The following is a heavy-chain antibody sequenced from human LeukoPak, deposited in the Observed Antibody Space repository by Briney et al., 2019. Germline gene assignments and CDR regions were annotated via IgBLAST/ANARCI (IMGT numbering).Heavy chain of an antibody. V-gene: IGHV3-23*01. CDR3: AKDYAVQKVHYDSSGYSVFDY. D-gene: IGHD3-22*01. Sequence: PGGSLRLSCAASGFTFSSYAMSWVRQAPGKGLEWVSAISGSGGSTYYADSVKGRFTISRDNSKNTLYLQMNSLRAEDTAVYYCAKDYAVQKVHYDSSGYSVFDYWGQGTLVTVSS. CDR1: GFTFSSYA. J-gene: IGHJ4*02. CDR2: ISGSGGST.